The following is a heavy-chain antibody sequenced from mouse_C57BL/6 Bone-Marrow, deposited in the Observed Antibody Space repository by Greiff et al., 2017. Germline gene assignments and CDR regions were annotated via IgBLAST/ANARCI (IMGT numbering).Heavy chain of an antibody. J-gene: IGHJ3*01. D-gene: IGHD1-1*01. V-gene: IGHV14-4*01. CDR2: IDPENGDT. CDR1: GFNIKDDY. CDR3: TTRDYYGSRAWFAY. Sequence: VQLQQSGAELVRPGASVKLSCTASGFNIKDDYMHWVKQRPEQGLEWIGWIDPENGDTEYASKFQGKATITADTSSNTAYRQRSSRTSEDTAVYYCTTRDYYGSRAWFAYWGQGTLVTVSA.